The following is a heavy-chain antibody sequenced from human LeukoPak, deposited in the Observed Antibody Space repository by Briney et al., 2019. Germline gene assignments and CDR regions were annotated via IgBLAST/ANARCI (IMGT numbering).Heavy chain of an antibody. Sequence: GGSLRLSCTASGFTFGDYAMSWVRQAPGKGLEWVGFIRSKAYGGTTEYAASVKGRFTISRDDSKSIAYLQMNSLKTEGTAVYYCTRTGYSSGWYYGYWGQGTLVTVSS. V-gene: IGHV3-49*04. CDR2: IRSKAYGGTT. J-gene: IGHJ4*02. D-gene: IGHD6-19*01. CDR3: TRTGYSSGWYYGY. CDR1: GFTFGDYA.